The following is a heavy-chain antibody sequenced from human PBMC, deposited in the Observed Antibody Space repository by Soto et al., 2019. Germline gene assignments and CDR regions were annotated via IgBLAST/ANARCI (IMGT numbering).Heavy chain of an antibody. Sequence: QVQLVQSGAEVKKPGASVKVSCKASGYTFTSFGISWMRQAPGQGLEWMGWIRTSNGHTNYAQKLQGRVTMTTDTSTSTVYMELTSLRSDDTAVYYCARVYDFWSGYSNAFHYWGQGTLVTVSS. V-gene: IGHV1-18*01. CDR3: ARVYDFWSGYSNAFHY. J-gene: IGHJ4*02. CDR2: IRTSNGHT. CDR1: GYTFTSFG. D-gene: IGHD3-3*01.